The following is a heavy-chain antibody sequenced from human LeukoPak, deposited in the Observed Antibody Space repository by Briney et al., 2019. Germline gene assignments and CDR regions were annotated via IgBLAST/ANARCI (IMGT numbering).Heavy chain of an antibody. CDR3: AREGKYYFDY. V-gene: IGHV4-59*12. CDR1: GGSISTYF. CDR2: IHYSGST. Sequence: SETLSLTCSVSGGSISTYFWSWIRQPPGKGLEWIGYIHYSGSTNYNPSLKSRVTISVDRSKNQFSLKLSSVTAADTAVYYCAREGKYYFDYWGQGTLVTVSS. J-gene: IGHJ4*02.